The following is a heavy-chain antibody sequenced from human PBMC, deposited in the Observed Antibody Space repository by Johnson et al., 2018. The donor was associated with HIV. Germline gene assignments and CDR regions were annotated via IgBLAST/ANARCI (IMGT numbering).Heavy chain of an antibody. CDR2: INGDGTGS. CDR3: AKDLDSSGYYSLTDAFDI. CDR1: GFTFSDHW. D-gene: IGHD3-22*01. V-gene: IGHV3-74*01. Sequence: VQLVESGGGLVQPGGSLRLSCGASGFTFSDHWMQWVRQVPGKGLVWVSRINGDGTGSTYADSVKGRFTISRDNSKNTLYLQMNSLRAEDTAVYYCAKDLDSSGYYSLTDAFDIWGQGTMVTVSS. J-gene: IGHJ3*02.